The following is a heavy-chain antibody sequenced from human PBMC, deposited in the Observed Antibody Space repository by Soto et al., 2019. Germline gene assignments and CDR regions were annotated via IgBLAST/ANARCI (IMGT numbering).Heavy chain of an antibody. CDR3: ARATYYYDTLDAFDI. CDR1: GGSISSNNW. J-gene: IGHJ3*02. Sequence: QVQLQESGPGLVKPSGTLSLTCAVSGGSISSNNWWNWVRQPPGKGLEWLREIYNSGSTNYNPSHASRITISVDKSKNRFSLKLSSVTAADTAVYSCARATYYYDTLDAFDIWGQGTMVTVSS. D-gene: IGHD3-22*01. V-gene: IGHV4-4*02. CDR2: IYNSGST.